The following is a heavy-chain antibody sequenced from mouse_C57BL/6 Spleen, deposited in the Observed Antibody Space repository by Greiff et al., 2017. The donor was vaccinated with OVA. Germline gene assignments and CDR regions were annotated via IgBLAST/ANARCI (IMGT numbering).Heavy chain of an antibody. CDR2: IYPRDGST. CDR3: ARDSSFAY. J-gene: IGHJ3*01. CDR1: GYTFTSYD. Sequence: VKLQESGPELVKPGASVKLSCKASGYTFTSYDINWVKQRPGQGLEWIGWIYPRDGSTKYNEKFKGKATLTVDTSSSTAYMELHSLTSEDSAVYFCARDSSFAYWGQGTLVTVSA. V-gene: IGHV1-85*01. D-gene: IGHD6-1*01.